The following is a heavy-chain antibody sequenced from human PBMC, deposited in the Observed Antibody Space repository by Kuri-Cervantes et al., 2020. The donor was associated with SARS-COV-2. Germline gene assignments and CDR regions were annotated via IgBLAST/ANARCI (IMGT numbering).Heavy chain of an antibody. CDR3: SRAGPGVSLDF. D-gene: IGHD2-8*01. V-gene: IGHV3-72*01. Sequence: GESLKISCAASGFTFSDHTMDWVRQAPGKGLEWVGRIKNKDQGYTTYYAASVKGRFTISRDDSKDSLYLQLNSLKSEDTALYYCSRAGPGVSLDFWGQGTLVTVSS. J-gene: IGHJ4*02. CDR1: GFTFSDHT. CDR2: IKNKDQGYTT.